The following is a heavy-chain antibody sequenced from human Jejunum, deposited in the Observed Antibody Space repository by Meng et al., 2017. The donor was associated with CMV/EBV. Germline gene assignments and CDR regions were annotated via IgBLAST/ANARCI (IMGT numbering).Heavy chain of an antibody. J-gene: IGHJ5*02. D-gene: IGHD3-22*01. Sequence: YCMHWVRQAPGQGLEWMGIINPSSGSTTYARKFQGRLTLTRDPSTSTFYMELSSLTSEDTAVYFCSRGPYYYESSGYYGGQSNWFDPWGQGTLVTVSS. V-gene: IGHV1-46*01. CDR2: INPSSGST. CDR1: YC. CDR3: SRGPYYYESSGYYGGQSNWFDP.